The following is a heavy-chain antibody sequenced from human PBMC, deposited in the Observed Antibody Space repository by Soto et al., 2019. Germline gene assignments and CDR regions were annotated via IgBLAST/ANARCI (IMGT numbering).Heavy chain of an antibody. CDR3: ARDRGPWGRWLRLTPGWFDP. D-gene: IGHD5-12*01. CDR2: ISYDGSNK. J-gene: IGHJ5*02. V-gene: IGHV3-30-3*01. CDR1: GFTFSSYA. Sequence: QVQLVESGGGVVQPGRSLRLSCAASGFTFSSYAMHWVRQAPGKGLEWVAVISYDGSNKYYADSVKGRFTISRDNSKNTLYLQMNSLRAEDTAVYYCARDRGPWGRWLRLTPGWFDPWGQGTLVTVSS.